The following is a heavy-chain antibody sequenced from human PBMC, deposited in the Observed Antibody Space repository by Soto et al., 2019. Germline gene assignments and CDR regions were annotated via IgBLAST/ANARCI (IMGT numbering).Heavy chain of an antibody. CDR3: AREYSYHFDP. J-gene: IGHJ5*02. V-gene: IGHV4-4*07. CDR1: GDSISGYH. D-gene: IGHD4-4*01. Sequence: KTSETLSLTCTVSGDSISGYHWSWIRQPAGKGLEWIGRIYSSGSTNYNPSLKSRVTMSVDTSKKQFYLKLSSVTAADTAVYYCAREYSYHFDPWGQGALVTVSS. CDR2: IYSSGST.